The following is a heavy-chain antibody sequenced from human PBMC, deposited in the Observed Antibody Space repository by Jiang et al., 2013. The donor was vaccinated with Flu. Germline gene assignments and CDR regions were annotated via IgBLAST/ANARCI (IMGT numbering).Heavy chain of an antibody. CDR1: GFSLTTSGMS. J-gene: IGHJ4*02. V-gene: IGHV2-70*13. D-gene: IGHD6-25*01. Sequence: KPTQTLTLTCAFSGFSLTTSGMSVSWIRQPPGKALEWLALIDWDDDKYYTASLKTGLTISKDSTKDQVVLTMTDMDPVDTATYYCVRTHSGGYYAWGYFDFWGQGTLVT. CDR3: VRTHSGGYYAWGYFDF. CDR2: IDWDDDK.